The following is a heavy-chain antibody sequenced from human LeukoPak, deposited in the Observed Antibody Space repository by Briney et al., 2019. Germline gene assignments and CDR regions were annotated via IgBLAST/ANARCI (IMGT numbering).Heavy chain of an antibody. V-gene: IGHV3-7*01. D-gene: IGHD3-10*01. CDR1: GFTFSSYW. CDR2: IKKDGSEK. CDR3: ASSSDIYGSGSYFNSLGDV. J-gene: IGHJ6*04. Sequence: AGGSLRLSCAASGFTFSSYWMSWVRQAPGKGLEWVANIKKDGSEKYYVDSVKGRFTISRDNAKKSLYLQMNSLGAEDTAVYYCASSSDIYGSGSYFNSLGDVWGKGTTVSISS.